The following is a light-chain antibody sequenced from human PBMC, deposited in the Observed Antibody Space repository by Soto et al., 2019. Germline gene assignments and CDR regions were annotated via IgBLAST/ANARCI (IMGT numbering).Light chain of an antibody. J-gene: IGKJ5*01. Sequence: DLQVTQSPSCLSAAVGARITITCRASQNINRNLAWYQQKPGQAPKLLIYAASTMHTGIPPRFSGGGSGTEFTLTITSLQSEDFAAYWCQQSNNWPLTFGPGTRLE. CDR2: AAS. CDR3: QQSNNWPLT. V-gene: IGKV1-9*01. CDR1: QNINRN.